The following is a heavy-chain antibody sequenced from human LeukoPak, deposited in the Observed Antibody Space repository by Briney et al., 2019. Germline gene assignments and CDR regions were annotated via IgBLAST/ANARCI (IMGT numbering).Heavy chain of an antibody. V-gene: IGHV4-39*07. CDR2: IYSSGNT. CDR1: GVSISSGSNY. J-gene: IGHJ4*02. Sequence: SETLSLTCSVSGVSISSGSNYWGWIRQPPGKTLEWIGSIYSSGNTYYNPSLKSRVIILIDTAKNHFSLNLSSVTAADTAVYYCARLVGGSGYATNFDYWGQGTLVTVSS. D-gene: IGHD5-12*01. CDR3: ARLVGGSGYATNFDY.